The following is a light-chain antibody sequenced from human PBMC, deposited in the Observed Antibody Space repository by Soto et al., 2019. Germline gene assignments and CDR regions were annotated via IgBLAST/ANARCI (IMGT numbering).Light chain of an antibody. CDR1: ESVDIN. CDR3: QQYGSSPPLT. J-gene: IGKJ4*01. CDR2: CAS. V-gene: IGKV3-15*01. Sequence: EIVLTQSPATLSVSPGERVTLPCRASESVDINLAWYQQKPGQAPRLLIYCASTRATDMPGTFSGRGSGREFTLTISRLEPEDFAVYYCQQYGSSPPLTFGGGTKVDIK.